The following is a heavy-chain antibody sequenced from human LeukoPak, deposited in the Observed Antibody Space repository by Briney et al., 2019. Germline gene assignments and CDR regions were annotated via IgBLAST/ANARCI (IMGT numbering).Heavy chain of an antibody. V-gene: IGHV3-21*01. CDR2: ISSSSSYI. CDR1: GFTVSSYS. D-gene: IGHD1-7*01. Sequence: PGGSLRLSCAASGFTVSSYSMNWVRQAPGKGLEWVSSISSSSSYIYYADSVKGRFTISRDNAKNSLYLQMNSLRAEDTAVYYCARAHNWKYGTFDYWGQGTLVTVSS. CDR3: ARAHNWKYGTFDY. J-gene: IGHJ4*02.